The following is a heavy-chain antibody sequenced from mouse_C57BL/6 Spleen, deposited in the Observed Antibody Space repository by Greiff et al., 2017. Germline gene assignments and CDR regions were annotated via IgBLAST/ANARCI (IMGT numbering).Heavy chain of an antibody. CDR3: ASGKEKGFDY. CDR1: GYTFTSYT. Sequence: VQLQQSGAELARPGASVKMSCKASGYTFTSYTMHWVKQRPGQGLEWIGYINPSSGYTKYNQKFKDKATLTADKSSSTAYMQLSSLTSEDSAVYYCASGKEKGFDYWGQGTTLTVSS. CDR2: INPSSGYT. J-gene: IGHJ2*01. V-gene: IGHV1-4*01. D-gene: IGHD4-1*01.